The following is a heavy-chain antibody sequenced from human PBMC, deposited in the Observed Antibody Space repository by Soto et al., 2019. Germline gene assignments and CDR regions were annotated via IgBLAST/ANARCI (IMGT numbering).Heavy chain of an antibody. Sequence: QLQLQESGPGLVKPSETLSLTCTVSGGSISSSSYFWGWIRQPPGKGLEWIGSIYYSGSTYYNPSLKSLFTISVDTSKNQFSLKLSSVTAADTAVYYCARHDWNGVDYWGQGTLVTVSS. V-gene: IGHV4-39*01. CDR2: IYYSGST. CDR3: ARHDWNGVDY. J-gene: IGHJ4*02. D-gene: IGHD1-1*01. CDR1: GGSISSSSYF.